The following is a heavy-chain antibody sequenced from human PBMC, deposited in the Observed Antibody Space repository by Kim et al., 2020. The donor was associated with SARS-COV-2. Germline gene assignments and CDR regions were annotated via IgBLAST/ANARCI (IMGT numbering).Heavy chain of an antibody. V-gene: IGHV3-15*01. D-gene: IGHD3-9*01. J-gene: IGHJ4*02. CDR2: IKSKTDAGTA. CDR3: TIAITWDVRPPPH. CDR1: GFTFSNAW. Sequence: GGSLRLSCAASGFTFSNAWMSWVRQAPGKGLEWVGRIKSKTDAGTAAYGAPGKGRFTISRDDSRNTLYLQMNSLTIEDTAVYYCTIAITWDVRPPPHWGQGSLVTVSS.